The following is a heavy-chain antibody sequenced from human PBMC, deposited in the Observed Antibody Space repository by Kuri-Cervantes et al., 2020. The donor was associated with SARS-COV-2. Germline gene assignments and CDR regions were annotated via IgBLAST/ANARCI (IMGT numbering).Heavy chain of an antibody. CDR1: GFTFDDYA. D-gene: IGHD1-26*01. Sequence: SLKISCAASGFTFDDYAMYWVRQAPGKGLEWVSGISWNSGSIGYADSVMGRFIISRDNAKNSLYLQMNSLRGEGTALYYCTKETRYSTNWYRNYGMDVWGQGTTVTVSS. V-gene: IGHV3-9*01. CDR3: TKETRYSTNWYRNYGMDV. CDR2: ISWNSGSI. J-gene: IGHJ6*02.